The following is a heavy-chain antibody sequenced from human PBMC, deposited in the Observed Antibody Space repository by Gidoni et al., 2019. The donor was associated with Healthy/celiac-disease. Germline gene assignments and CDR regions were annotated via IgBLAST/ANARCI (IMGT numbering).Heavy chain of an antibody. CDR1: GGSISSSY. V-gene: IGHV4-59*01. D-gene: IGHD3-3*01. Sequence: QVQLQESGPGLVKPSETLSLTCTVSGGSISSSYWSWIRQPPGKGLEWIGYIYYSGSTNYNPSLKSRVTISVDTSKNQFSLKLSSVTAADTAVYYCARGSFWSGYSYYFDYWGQGTLVTVSS. J-gene: IGHJ4*02. CDR3: ARGSFWSGYSYYFDY. CDR2: IYYSGST.